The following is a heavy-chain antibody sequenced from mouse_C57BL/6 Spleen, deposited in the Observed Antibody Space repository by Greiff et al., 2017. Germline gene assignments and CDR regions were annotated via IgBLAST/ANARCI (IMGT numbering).Heavy chain of an antibody. CDR3: ARQGSYSNYVGDY. D-gene: IGHD2-5*01. V-gene: IGHV5-6*01. CDR1: GFTFSSYG. CDR2: ISSGGSYT. Sequence: EVQVVESGGDLVKPGGSLKLSCAASGFTFSSYGMSWVRQTPDKRLEWVATISSGGSYTYYPDSVKGRFTISRDNAKNTLYLQMSSLKSEDTAMYYCARQGSYSNYVGDYWGQGTTLTVSS. J-gene: IGHJ2*01.